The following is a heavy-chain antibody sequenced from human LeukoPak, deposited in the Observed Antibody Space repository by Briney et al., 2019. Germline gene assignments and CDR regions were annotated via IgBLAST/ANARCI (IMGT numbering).Heavy chain of an antibody. V-gene: IGHV4-34*01. D-gene: IGHD1-1*01. J-gene: IGHJ4*02. Sequence: TSETLSLTCAVYGGSFSGYYWSWIRQPPGKGLEWIGEINHSGSTNYNPSLKSRVTISVDTSKNQFSLKLSSVTAADTAVYYCARDLQAGTTSSWGQGTLVTVSS. CDR2: INHSGST. CDR1: GGSFSGYY. CDR3: ARDLQAGTTSS.